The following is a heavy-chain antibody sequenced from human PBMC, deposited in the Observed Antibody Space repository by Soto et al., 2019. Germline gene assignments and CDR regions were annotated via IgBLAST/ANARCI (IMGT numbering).Heavy chain of an antibody. CDR3: ARVRMVRGARVYYYYGMDV. J-gene: IGHJ6*02. Sequence: SETLSLTCAVYGGSFSGYYWSWIRQPPGKGLEWIGEINHSGSTNYNPSLKSRVTISVDTSKNQFSLKLSSVTAADTAVYYCARVRMVRGARVYYYYGMDVWGQGTTVTVSS. CDR1: GGSFSGYY. V-gene: IGHV4-34*01. CDR2: INHSGST. D-gene: IGHD3-10*01.